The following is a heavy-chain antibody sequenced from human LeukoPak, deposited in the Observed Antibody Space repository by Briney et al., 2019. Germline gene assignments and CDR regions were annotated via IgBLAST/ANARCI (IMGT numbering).Heavy chain of an antibody. D-gene: IGHD3-10*01. J-gene: IGHJ4*02. Sequence: PGGSLRLSCAASGFTFSSYGMSWVRQAPGKGLQWVSVIIGSGSSTYYADSVKGRFTISRDNFKNTLYLEAISLTAEDTAVYYCAKDDAWLKFGEWSQGTLVTVSS. CDR1: GFTFSSYG. V-gene: IGHV3-23*01. CDR2: IIGSGSST. CDR3: AKDDAWLKFGE.